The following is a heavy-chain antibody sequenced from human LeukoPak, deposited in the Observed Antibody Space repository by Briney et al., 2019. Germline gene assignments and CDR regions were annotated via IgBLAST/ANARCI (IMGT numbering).Heavy chain of an antibody. CDR1: GFIFSSYS. CDR3: ARGWNYPPYYYYYYGMDV. V-gene: IGHV3-48*01. J-gene: IGHJ6*02. CDR2: ISGDSRTI. D-gene: IGHD1-7*01. Sequence: PGGSLRLSCAASGFIFSSYSMNWVRQAPGKGLEWLSYISGDSRTIFYADSVRGRFTISRDNAKNSLYLQMNSLRAEDTAVYYCARGWNYPPYYYYYYGMDVWGQGTTVTVSS.